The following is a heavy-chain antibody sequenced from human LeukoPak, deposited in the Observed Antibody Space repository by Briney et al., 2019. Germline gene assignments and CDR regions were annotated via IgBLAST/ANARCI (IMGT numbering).Heavy chain of an antibody. Sequence: SETLSLTCTVSGGSISSGGYYWSWIRQHPGKGLEWIGYIYYSGSTYYNPSLKSRVTISVDTSKNQFSLKLSSVTAADTAVYYCARVVVPPNWFDPWGQGTLVTVSS. J-gene: IGHJ5*02. D-gene: IGHD2-2*01. CDR1: GGSISSGGYY. CDR3: ARVVVPPNWFDP. V-gene: IGHV4-31*03. CDR2: IYYSGST.